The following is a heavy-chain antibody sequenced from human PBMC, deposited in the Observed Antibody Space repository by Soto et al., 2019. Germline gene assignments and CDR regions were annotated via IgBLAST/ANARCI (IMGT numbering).Heavy chain of an antibody. D-gene: IGHD2-2*02. CDR1: GGSITTGGSY. V-gene: IGHV4-31*03. CDR3: ARARFQVLYGKPYFDS. J-gene: IGHJ4*02. Sequence: SETLSLTCTVSGGSITTGGSYWSWIRQHPGKGLEWIGNIYRRGNTYYNPSLKSRLTISVDTSKNHFSLMVDSVTAADTAVYYCARARFQVLYGKPYFDSWGQGTLVTVSS. CDR2: IYRRGNT.